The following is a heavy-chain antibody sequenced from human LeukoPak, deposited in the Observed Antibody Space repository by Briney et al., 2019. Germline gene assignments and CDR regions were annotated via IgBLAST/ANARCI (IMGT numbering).Heavy chain of an antibody. D-gene: IGHD4-17*01. CDR3: AGTVYYYMDV. CDR2: IIPIFGTA. V-gene: IGHV1-69*05. J-gene: IGHJ6*03. CDR1: GGTFSSYA. Sequence: GASVKVSCKASGGTFSSYAISWVRQAPGQGLEWMGGIIPIFGTANYAQKFQGRVTITTDESTSTAYMELSSLRSEDTAVYYCAGTVYYYMDVWGKGTTVTVSS.